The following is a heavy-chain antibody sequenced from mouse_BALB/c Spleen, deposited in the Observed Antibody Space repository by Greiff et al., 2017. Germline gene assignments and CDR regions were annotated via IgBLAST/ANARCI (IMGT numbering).Heavy chain of an antibody. CDR3: GAGEDYDDWYFDV. Sequence: QVQLQQPGAELVRPGASVKLSCKASGYTFTSYWMNWVKQRPGQGLEWIGMIDPSDSETHYNQMFKDKATLTVAKSSSTAYMQLSSLTSEDSAVYYWGAGEDYDDWYFDVWGAGTTVTVTS. J-gene: IGHJ1*01. CDR2: IDPSDSET. CDR1: GYTFTSYW. V-gene: IGHV1-61*01. D-gene: IGHD2-4*01.